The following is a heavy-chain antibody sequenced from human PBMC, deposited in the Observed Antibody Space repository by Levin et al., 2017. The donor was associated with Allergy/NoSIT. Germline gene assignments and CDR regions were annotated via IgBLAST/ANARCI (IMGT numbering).Heavy chain of an antibody. V-gene: IGHV3-11*01. CDR3: ARISNYYDSSGYYSVDAFDI. CDR2: ISSSGSTI. Sequence: GGSLRLSCAASGFTFSDYYMSWIRQAPGKGLEWVSYISSSGSTIYYADSVKGRFTISRDNAKNSLYLQMNSLRAEDTAVYYCARISNYYDSSGYYSVDAFDIWGQGTMVTVSS. J-gene: IGHJ3*02. CDR1: GFTFSDYY. D-gene: IGHD3-22*01.